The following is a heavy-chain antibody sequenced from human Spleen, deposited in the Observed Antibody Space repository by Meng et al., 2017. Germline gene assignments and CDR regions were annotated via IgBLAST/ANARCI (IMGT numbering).Heavy chain of an antibody. V-gene: IGHV4-61*03. CDR3: VRSYGSGTYWYFDL. D-gene: IGHD3-10*01. Sequence: ESGPGLTGPAETLSLPCPVYVGSVISGNYYWSWVRQPPEKGLEWLGFIYHTGSTDCNPSLKRRITISVDTSYTHFSLKLTSVTAADTAVSYCVRSYGSGTYWYFDLWGRGTLVTVSS. CDR1: VGSVISGNYY. CDR2: IYHTGST. J-gene: IGHJ2*01.